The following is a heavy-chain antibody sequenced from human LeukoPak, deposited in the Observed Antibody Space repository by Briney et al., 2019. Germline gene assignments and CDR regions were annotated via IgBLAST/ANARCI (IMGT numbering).Heavy chain of an antibody. Sequence: PGGSLRLSCAASGFTFSSSAMTWVRQAPGRGLEWVSAISSGGGSTYYADSVKGRFTISRDNSKNTLYLQMDSLRAEDTAVYYCAKDRYSDSRYFLDYWGQGTLVTVSS. CDR2: ISSGGGST. V-gene: IGHV3-23*01. J-gene: IGHJ4*02. CDR1: GFTFSSSA. D-gene: IGHD4-11*01. CDR3: AKDRYSDSRYFLDY.